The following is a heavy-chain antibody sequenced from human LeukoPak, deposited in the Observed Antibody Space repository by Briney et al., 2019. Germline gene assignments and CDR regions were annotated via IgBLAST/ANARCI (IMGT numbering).Heavy chain of an antibody. V-gene: IGHV3-30*02. CDR1: GFIFSNYG. CDR2: IRYDGSNK. Sequence: GGSLRLSCAVSGFIFSNYGMHWVRQAPGKGLEWVAFIRYDGSNKWCADSVKGRFTISRDNSKNSLYLQMNSLRAEDTAVYYCARVAINDYGDYFDYWGQGTLVTVSS. D-gene: IGHD4-17*01. J-gene: IGHJ4*02. CDR3: ARVAINDYGDYFDY.